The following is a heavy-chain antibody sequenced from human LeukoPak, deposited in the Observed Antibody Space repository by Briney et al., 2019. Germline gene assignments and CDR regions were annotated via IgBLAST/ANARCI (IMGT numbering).Heavy chain of an antibody. CDR2: IYYSGST. J-gene: IGHJ3*02. CDR3: VRQPSATAAFDI. D-gene: IGHD2-2*01. V-gene: IGHV4-59*08. Sequence: SETLSLTCTVSGGSISSYYWSWIRQPPGKGLEWIGYIYYSGSTNYNPSLKSRVTISVDTSKNQFSLKLSSVTAADTAIYYCVRQPSATAAFDIWGQGTMVTVSS. CDR1: GGSISSYY.